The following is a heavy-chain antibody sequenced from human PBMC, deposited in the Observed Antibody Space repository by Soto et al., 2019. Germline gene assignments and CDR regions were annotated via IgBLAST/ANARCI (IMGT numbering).Heavy chain of an antibody. CDR1: GGSFSNYY. CDR2: INHNGRT. Sequence: SETLSLTCAIYGGSFSNYYGNWIRQPPGKGLEWMGKINHNGRTNYSPSLKRRLPISVDTSKNQFSLKLISVTAADTAVYFCGRGRGYSNAWGSYYSGMDVWGQGTTVTVSS. J-gene: IGHJ6*02. V-gene: IGHV4-34*01. D-gene: IGHD6-19*01. CDR3: GRGRGYSNAWGSYYSGMDV.